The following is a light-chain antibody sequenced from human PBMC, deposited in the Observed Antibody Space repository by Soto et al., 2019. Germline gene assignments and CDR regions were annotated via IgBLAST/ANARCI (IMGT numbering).Light chain of an antibody. J-gene: IGKJ5*01. CDR2: DTS. V-gene: IGKV3-15*01. CDR3: QQYNNWPPIT. CDR1: QGIGDT. Sequence: EIVMTQSPATLSVSPGEGATLSCRASQGIGDTLAWYEEKPGQTPTLLIYDTSIRATGIPARFSGSGSGTEFTLTTSSLLSEDFAVYYCQQYNNWPPITFGQGTRLEI.